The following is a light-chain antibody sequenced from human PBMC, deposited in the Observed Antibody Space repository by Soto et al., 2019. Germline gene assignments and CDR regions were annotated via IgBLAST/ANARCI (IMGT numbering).Light chain of an antibody. CDR3: QKYSSAPLT. V-gene: IGKV1-27*01. CDR2: AAS. J-gene: IGKJ4*01. CDR1: QGISKY. Sequence: DIQMTQSPSSLSASVGDRVSITCRASQGISKYLAWYQQIPGKVPKLLIYAASTLQSGVPSRFSGSGSGTDFTLTISSLQPEDVATYYCQKYSSAPLTFGGGTKVEIK.